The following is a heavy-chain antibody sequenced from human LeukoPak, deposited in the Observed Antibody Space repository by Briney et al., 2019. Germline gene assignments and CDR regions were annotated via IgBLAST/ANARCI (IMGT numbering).Heavy chain of an antibody. D-gene: IGHD2-15*01. V-gene: IGHV4-34*01. J-gene: IGHJ3*02. CDR3: ARSVALGDAFDI. CDR2: INHSGST. CDR1: GGSFSGYY. Sequence: SETLSLTCAVYGGSFSGYYWSWIRQPPGKGLEWIGEINHSGSTNYNPSLKSRVTISVDTSKNQFSLKLSSMTAADTAVYYCARSVALGDAFDIWGQGTMVTVSS.